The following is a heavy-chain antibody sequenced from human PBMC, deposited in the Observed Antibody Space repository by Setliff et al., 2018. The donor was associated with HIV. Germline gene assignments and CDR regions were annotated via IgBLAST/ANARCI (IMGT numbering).Heavy chain of an antibody. Sequence: PGGSLRLSCAASGFTFSDYGMHWVRQAPGKGLEWVAFIRYDDTYKFYADSVKGRFTISRDNSKNTLYLQMNSLRVVDTAVYYCVRVVTIFSTGPHFDPWGQGTLVTVSS. D-gene: IGHD3-3*01. CDR2: IRYDDTYK. V-gene: IGHV3-30*02. CDR3: VRVVTIFSTGPHFDP. CDR1: GFTFSDYG. J-gene: IGHJ5*02.